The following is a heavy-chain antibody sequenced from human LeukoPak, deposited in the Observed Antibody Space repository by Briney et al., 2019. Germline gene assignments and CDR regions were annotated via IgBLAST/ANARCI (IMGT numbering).Heavy chain of an antibody. Sequence: GGSLRLSCAASGFTFSSYGMSWVRQAPGKGLEWVSAISGSGGSTYYADSVKGRFTISRDNAKNSLYLQMNSLRAEDTAVYYCARAITNYGYIFDYWGQGTLVTVSS. CDR3: ARAITNYGYIFDY. D-gene: IGHD5-18*01. CDR1: GFTFSSYG. CDR2: ISGSGGST. J-gene: IGHJ4*02. V-gene: IGHV3-23*01.